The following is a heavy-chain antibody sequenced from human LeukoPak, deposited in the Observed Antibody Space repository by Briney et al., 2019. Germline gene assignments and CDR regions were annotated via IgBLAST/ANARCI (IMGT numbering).Heavy chain of an antibody. V-gene: IGHV4-39*07. CDR3: GREVPSNSGPHFDY. J-gene: IGHJ4*02. Sequence: SETLSLTCTVSGDSISSGNYYSGWVRQPPGKGLEWIGSIYYTGSTYQNPSHKSRVTISVDTSKNQFSLKLSSMTAADTAVYYCGREVPSNSGPHFDYWGQGTLVTVSS. CDR1: GDSISSGNYY. D-gene: IGHD4-23*01. CDR2: IYYTGST.